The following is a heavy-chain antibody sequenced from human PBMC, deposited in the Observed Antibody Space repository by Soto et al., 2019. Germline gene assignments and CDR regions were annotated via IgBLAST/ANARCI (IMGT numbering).Heavy chain of an antibody. CDR3: ARGRREATVTTSSIYYFDY. V-gene: IGHV4-34*01. CDR2: INHSGST. CDR1: GGSFSGYY. D-gene: IGHD4-17*01. J-gene: IGHJ4*02. Sequence: PSETLSLTCAVYGGSFSGYYWSWIRQPPGKGLEWIGEINHSGSTNYNPSLKSRVTISVDTSKNQFSLKLSSVTAADTAVYYCARGRREATVTTSSIYYFDYWGQGTLVTVSS.